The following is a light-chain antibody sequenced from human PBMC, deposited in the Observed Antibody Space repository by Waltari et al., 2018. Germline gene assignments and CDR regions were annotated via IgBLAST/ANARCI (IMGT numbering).Light chain of an antibody. CDR3: QQYNEWFPWT. V-gene: IGKV3-15*01. J-gene: IGKJ1*01. CDR2: DTS. CDR1: RSVGSN. Sequence: EIMMTQSPDTLSVSPGERATLSCRASRSVGSNLAWYLMKPGQAPRLLIFDTSTRATGIPGRFSGSGSGTDFTLTISSLQSEDFAIYYCQQYNEWFPWTFGQGTKVEVK.